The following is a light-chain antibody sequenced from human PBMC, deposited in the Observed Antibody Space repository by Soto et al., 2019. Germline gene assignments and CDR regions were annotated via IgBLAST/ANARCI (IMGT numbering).Light chain of an antibody. Sequence: DIVMTRSPDFLGVSLGERATINCKSSQSLLYSSTNKNYLVWYQQKPGQPPKVLIHWATTRESGVPDRFSGSGSGTDFTLTISSLHPEDVALYYCQQYYSTPPTFGQGTRLEIK. J-gene: IGKJ5*01. CDR2: WAT. CDR3: QQYYSTPPT. CDR1: QSLLYSSTNKNY. V-gene: IGKV4-1*01.